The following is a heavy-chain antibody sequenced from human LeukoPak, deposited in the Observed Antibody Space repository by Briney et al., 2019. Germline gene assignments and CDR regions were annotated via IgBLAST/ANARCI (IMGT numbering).Heavy chain of an antibody. Sequence: SETLSLTCTVSGGSISSSSYYWGWIRQPAGKGLEWIGRIYTSGSTNYNPSLKSRVTISVDTSKNQFSLKLSSVTAADTAVYYCARSSTTDANHYYYYYMDVWGRGTTVTVSS. J-gene: IGHJ6*03. CDR3: ARSSTTDANHYYYYYMDV. CDR1: GGSISSSSYY. D-gene: IGHD2-2*01. CDR2: IYTSGST. V-gene: IGHV4-61*02.